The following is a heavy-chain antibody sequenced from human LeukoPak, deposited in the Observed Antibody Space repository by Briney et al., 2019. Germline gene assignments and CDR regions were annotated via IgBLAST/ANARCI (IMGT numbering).Heavy chain of an antibody. CDR1: GFTFSSYA. CDR2: IISSGGNT. V-gene: IGHV3-23*01. D-gene: IGHD1-26*01. Sequence: GGSLRLSCAASGFTFSSYAMSWVRQAPGKGLEWVSTIISSGGNTYYADSVKGRFTISRDNSKNTLYLQMNSLRAEDTAVYYCAKGGSDYDDHGYSFDYWGQGALVTVSS. CDR3: AKGGSDYDDHGYSFDY. J-gene: IGHJ4*02.